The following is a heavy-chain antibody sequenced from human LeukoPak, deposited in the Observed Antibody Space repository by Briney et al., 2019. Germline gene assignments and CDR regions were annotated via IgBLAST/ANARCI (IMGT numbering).Heavy chain of an antibody. CDR2: ISSSSSNI. CDR1: GFTFSTYN. J-gene: IGHJ4*02. D-gene: IGHD3-22*01. CDR3: ARDYYDSSGSLRDIDY. V-gene: IGHV3-21*01. Sequence: GGSLRLSRAASGFTFSTYNMNWVRQAPGKGLEWVSSISSSSSNIYYADSVKGRFTISRDNSKNTLYLQMNSLRAEDTAVYYCARDYYDSSGSLRDIDYWGQGTLVTVSS.